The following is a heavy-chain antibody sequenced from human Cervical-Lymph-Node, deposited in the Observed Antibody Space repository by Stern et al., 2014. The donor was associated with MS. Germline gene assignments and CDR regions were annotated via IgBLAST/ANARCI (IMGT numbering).Heavy chain of an antibody. Sequence: VQLEESGPGLVKPSQTLSLTCAISGDSVSSNSATWNWLRQSPSRGLELLGRTFYRSKWYNIYATSVESRITINPDTSKNQFSLQLNSVTPEDTAVYYCAREVPATYGMDVWGQGTTVTVSS. D-gene: IGHD2-2*01. J-gene: IGHJ6*02. CDR2: TFYRSKWYN. CDR3: AREVPATYGMDV. V-gene: IGHV6-1*01. CDR1: GDSVSSNSAT.